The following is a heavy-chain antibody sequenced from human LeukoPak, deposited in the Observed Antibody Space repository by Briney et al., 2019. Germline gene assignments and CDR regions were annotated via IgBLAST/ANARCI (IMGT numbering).Heavy chain of an antibody. J-gene: IGHJ3*02. CDR1: GGSISSYY. D-gene: IGHD3-22*01. CDR2: IYYSGST. Sequence: SETLSLTCTVSGGSISSYYWSWIRQPPGKGLEWIGYIYYSGSTNYNPSLKSRVTISVDTSKNQFSLKLSSVTAADTAVYYCARAPRRHDSSVRGAFDIWGQGTMVTVSS. V-gene: IGHV4-59*08. CDR3: ARAPRRHDSSVRGAFDI.